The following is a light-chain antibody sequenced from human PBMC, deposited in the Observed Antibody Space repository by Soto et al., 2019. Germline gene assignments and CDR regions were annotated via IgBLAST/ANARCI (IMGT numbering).Light chain of an antibody. CDR3: LQHNDYPYT. V-gene: IGKV3-11*01. CDR2: DAS. CDR1: QSVSSY. Sequence: EIVLTQSPATLSLSPGERATLSCRASQSVSSYLAWYQQKPGQAPRLLIYDASNRATGIPARFSGSGSGTDFTLTISSLEPEDFATYYCLQHNDYPYTFGQGTKLEIK. J-gene: IGKJ2*01.